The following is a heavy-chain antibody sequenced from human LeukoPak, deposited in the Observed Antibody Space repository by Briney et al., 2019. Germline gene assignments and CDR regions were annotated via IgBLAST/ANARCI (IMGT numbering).Heavy chain of an antibody. CDR1: GGSFSGYY. D-gene: IGHD4-11*01. V-gene: IGHV4-34*01. Sequence: SETLSLTCAVYGGSFSGYYWSWIRQPPGRGLEWIGSIYYSGSTYYNPSLKSRVTISVDTSKNQFSLKLSSVTAADTAVYYCARRSDYSNPDEEYNWFDPWGQGTLVTVSS. J-gene: IGHJ5*02. CDR3: ARRSDYSNPDEEYNWFDP. CDR2: IYYSGST.